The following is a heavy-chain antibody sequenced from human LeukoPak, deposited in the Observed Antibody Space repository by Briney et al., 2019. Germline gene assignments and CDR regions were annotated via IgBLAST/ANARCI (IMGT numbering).Heavy chain of an antibody. CDR3: AREGTSDAFDI. D-gene: IGHD1-1*01. CDR1: GFTFDDYG. V-gene: IGHV3-48*03. J-gene: IGHJ3*02. Sequence: QTGGSLRLSCAASGFTFDDYGMNWVRQAPGKGLEWVSYISSSDSTIYEDSVKGRFTISRDNAKNSLYLQMNSLRAEDTAVYYCAREGTSDAFDIWGQGTMVTVSS. CDR2: ISSSDSTI.